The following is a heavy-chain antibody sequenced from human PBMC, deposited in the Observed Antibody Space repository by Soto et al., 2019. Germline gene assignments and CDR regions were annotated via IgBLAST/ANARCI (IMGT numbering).Heavy chain of an antibody. V-gene: IGHV1-18*04. J-gene: IGHJ4*02. Sequence: ASVKVSCKASGYSFTNYGISWVRQAPGQGLEWMGWISAYNGNTNSAQKFQGRVTMTTDTSTSTAYMELRSLRSDDTAVYYCARRYCSYTTCYSIDYWGQGPLGNVSS. CDR3: ARRYCSYTTCYSIDY. CDR1: GYSFTNYG. D-gene: IGHD2-2*01. CDR2: ISAYNGNT.